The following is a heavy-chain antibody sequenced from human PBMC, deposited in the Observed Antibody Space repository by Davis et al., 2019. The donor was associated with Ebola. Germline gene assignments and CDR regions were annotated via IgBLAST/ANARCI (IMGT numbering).Heavy chain of an antibody. V-gene: IGHV3-73*01. CDR2: IRSKANSYAT. D-gene: IGHD3-10*01. CDR3: ARAAFPYYYGSGSPYYFDY. Sequence: PGGSLRLSCAASGFTFSGSAMHWVRQASGKGLEWVGRIRSKANSYATAYAASVKGRFTISRDNSKNTLYLQMGSLRAEDMAVYYCARAAFPYYYGSGSPYYFDYWGQGTLVTVSS. J-gene: IGHJ4*02. CDR1: GFTFSGSA.